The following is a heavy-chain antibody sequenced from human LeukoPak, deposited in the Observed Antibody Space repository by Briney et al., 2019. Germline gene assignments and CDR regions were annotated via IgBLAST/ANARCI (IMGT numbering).Heavy chain of an antibody. CDR3: AKDRANWAIDD. CDR1: GFTFTDHP. Sequence: GGSPRLSCVASGFTFTDHPMNWVRQAPGKGLEWISYIGGDGIAFYADSVRGRFTASKDDARKSMYLQMNSLRVEDTAVYYCAKDRANWAIDDWGQGTQVTVSS. CDR2: IGGDGIA. D-gene: IGHD3-16*01. J-gene: IGHJ4*02. V-gene: IGHV3-69-1*01.